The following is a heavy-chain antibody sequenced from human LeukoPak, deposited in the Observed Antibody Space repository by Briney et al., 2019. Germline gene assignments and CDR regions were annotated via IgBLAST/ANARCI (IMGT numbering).Heavy chain of an antibody. CDR2: ISYDGSNK. V-gene: IGHV3-30*18. CDR1: GFTFSSYG. Sequence: GGSLRLSCAASGFTFSSYGMHWVRQAPGKGLVWVAVISYDGSNKYYADSVKGRFTTSRDNSKNTLYLQMNSLRAEDTAVYYCAKDRAGIAAAHDYWGQGTLVTVSS. J-gene: IGHJ4*02. D-gene: IGHD6-13*01. CDR3: AKDRAGIAAAHDY.